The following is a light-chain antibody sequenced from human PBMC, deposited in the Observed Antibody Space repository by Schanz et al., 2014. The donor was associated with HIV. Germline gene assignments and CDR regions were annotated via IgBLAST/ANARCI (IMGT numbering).Light chain of an antibody. J-gene: IGKJ2*01. CDR1: QSISSY. Sequence: DIQMTQSPSSLSASVGDRVTLTCRASQSISSYLNWYQQKPGKAPKLLIYAASSLQSGVPSRFSGSGSGTEFTLTISSLQTEDFATYYCLQHNSYPYTFGQGTKLEMK. V-gene: IGKV1-17*01. CDR3: LQHNSYPYT. CDR2: AAS.